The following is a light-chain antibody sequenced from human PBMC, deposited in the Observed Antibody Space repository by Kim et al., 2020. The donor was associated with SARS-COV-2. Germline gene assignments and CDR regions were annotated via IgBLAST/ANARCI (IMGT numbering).Light chain of an antibody. Sequence: VSPGQRAALSGRASQSINNNIAWCQHKPGQAPRLLIYGASTRATGIPARFSGSGSGTEFTLTISSLQSEDFAVYYCQQYHNWPGTFGQGTKVDIK. V-gene: IGKV3-15*01. CDR2: GAS. J-gene: IGKJ1*01. CDR1: QSINNN. CDR3: QQYHNWPGT.